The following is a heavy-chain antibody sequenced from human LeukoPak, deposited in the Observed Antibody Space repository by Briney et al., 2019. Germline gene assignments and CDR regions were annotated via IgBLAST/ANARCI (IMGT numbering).Heavy chain of an antibody. Sequence: GGSLRLSCAASGFTFSSYGMHWVRQAPGKGLEWVAVISYDGSNKYYADSVKGRFTISRDNSKNTLYLQMNSLRVEDTAMYYCVKGSSSTSIRWFRGQGTLVTVSS. CDR1: GFTFSSYG. V-gene: IGHV3-30*18. J-gene: IGHJ4*02. CDR2: ISYDGSNK. CDR3: VKGSSSTSIRWF. D-gene: IGHD2-2*01.